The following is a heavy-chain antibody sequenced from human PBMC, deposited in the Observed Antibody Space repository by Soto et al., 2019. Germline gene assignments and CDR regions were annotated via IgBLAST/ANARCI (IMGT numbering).Heavy chain of an antibody. J-gene: IGHJ4*02. Sequence: GASVKVSSKASGGTFSSYAISWLRRAPGQGLEWMGGIIPIFGTANYAQKFQGRVTITADESTSTAYMELSSLRSEDTAVYYCARDRSYGSSDYFDYWGQGTLVTVSS. D-gene: IGHD3-16*01. CDR2: IIPIFGTA. CDR3: ARDRSYGSSDYFDY. CDR1: GGTFSSYA. V-gene: IGHV1-69*13.